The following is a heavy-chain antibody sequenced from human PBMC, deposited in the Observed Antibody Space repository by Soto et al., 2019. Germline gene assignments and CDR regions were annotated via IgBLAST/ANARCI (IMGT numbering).Heavy chain of an antibody. D-gene: IGHD3-9*01. Sequence: SETLSLTCTVSGGSISSYYWSWIRQPPGKGLEWIGYIYYSGSTNYNPSLKSRVTISVDTSKNQFSLKLSSVTAADTAVYYCAREPPYYDILTGHRDAGRYGMDVWGQGTTVTVSS. CDR2: IYYSGST. J-gene: IGHJ6*02. CDR1: GGSISSYY. CDR3: AREPPYYDILTGHRDAGRYGMDV. V-gene: IGHV4-59*01.